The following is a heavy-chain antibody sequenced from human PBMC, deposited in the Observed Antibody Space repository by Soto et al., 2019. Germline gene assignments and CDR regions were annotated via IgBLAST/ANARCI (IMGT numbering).Heavy chain of an antibody. V-gene: IGHV1-18*01. D-gene: IGHD2-2*01. CDR2: ISAYNGNT. CDR1: GYTFTSYG. J-gene: IGHJ5*02. Sequence: ASAKVSCKASGYTFTSYGISWVRQAPGQGLEWMGWISAYNGNTNYAQKLQGSVTMTTDTSTSTAYMELRSLRADDTAVYYCARGRVPAAKRYNWFDPWGQGTLVTVSS. CDR3: ARGRVPAAKRYNWFDP.